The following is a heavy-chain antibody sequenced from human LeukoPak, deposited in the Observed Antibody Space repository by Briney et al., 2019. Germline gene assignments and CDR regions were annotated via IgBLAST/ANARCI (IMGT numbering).Heavy chain of an antibody. CDR2: INPNSGGT. J-gene: IGHJ5*02. D-gene: IGHD2-21*01. V-gene: IGHV1-2*02. Sequence: ASVKVSCKASGYTFTSYDINWVRQATGQGLEWMGWINPNSGGTNYAQKFQGRVTMTRDTSISTAYMELSRLRSDDTAVYYCARHSTSWFDPWGQGTLVTVSS. CDR1: GYTFTSYD. CDR3: ARHSTSWFDP.